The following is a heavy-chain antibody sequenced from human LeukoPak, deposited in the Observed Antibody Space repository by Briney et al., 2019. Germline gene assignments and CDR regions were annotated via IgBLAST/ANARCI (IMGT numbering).Heavy chain of an antibody. CDR2: ISSDGGNT. J-gene: IGHJ4*02. CDR1: GFTFSSYA. V-gene: IGHV3-64*01. Sequence: GGSLRLSCVASGFTFSSYAMHWVRQAPGKGLEYVSSISSDGGNTYYANSVRGRFTISRDNSKNTLYLQMNSLRAEDTAVYYCAKPIYSGSGVDYWGQGTLVTVSS. D-gene: IGHD1-26*01. CDR3: AKPIYSGSGVDY.